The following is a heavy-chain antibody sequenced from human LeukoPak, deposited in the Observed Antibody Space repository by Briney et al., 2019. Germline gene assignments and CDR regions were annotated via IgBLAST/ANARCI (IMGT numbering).Heavy chain of an antibody. V-gene: IGHV1-69*05. Sequence: SVKVSCKASGGTFSSYAISWVRQAPGQGLKWMGGIIPIFGTANYAQKFQGRVTITTDESTSTAYMELSSLRSEDTAVYYCASEVRYCSGGSCLFDPWGQGTLVTVSS. CDR3: ASEVRYCSGGSCLFDP. D-gene: IGHD2-15*01. CDR1: GGTFSSYA. CDR2: IIPIFGTA. J-gene: IGHJ5*02.